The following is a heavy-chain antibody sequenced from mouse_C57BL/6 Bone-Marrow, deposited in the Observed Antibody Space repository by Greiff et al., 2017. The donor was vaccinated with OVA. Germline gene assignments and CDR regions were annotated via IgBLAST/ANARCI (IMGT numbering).Heavy chain of an antibody. D-gene: IGHD1-1*01. Sequence: EVKLMESGGGLVKPGGSLKLSCAASGFTFSSYAMSWVRQTPKKRLEWVATISDGGSYTYYPDNVKGRFTISRDNAKNNLYLQMSHLKSEDTAMYYCARDQGTVVAPGAMDYWGQGTSVTVSS. J-gene: IGHJ4*01. CDR3: ARDQGTVVAPGAMDY. CDR2: ISDGGSYT. V-gene: IGHV5-4*01. CDR1: GFTFSSYA.